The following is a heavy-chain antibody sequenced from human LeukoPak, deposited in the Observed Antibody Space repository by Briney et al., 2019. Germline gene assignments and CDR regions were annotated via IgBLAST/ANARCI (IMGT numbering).Heavy chain of an antibody. V-gene: IGHV3-48*01. Sequence: GGSLRLSCAASGFTFSSYSMNWVRQAPGKGLEWVSYISSSSTIYYADSVKGRFTISRDSAKNSLYLQMNSLRAEDTAVYYCARSLSMVGAAGGYWGQGTLVTVSS. CDR2: ISSSSTI. D-gene: IGHD1-26*01. J-gene: IGHJ4*02. CDR3: ARSLSMVGAAGGY. CDR1: GFTFSSYS.